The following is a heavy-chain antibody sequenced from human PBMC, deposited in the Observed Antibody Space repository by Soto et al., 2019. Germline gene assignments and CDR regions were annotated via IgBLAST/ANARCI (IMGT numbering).Heavy chain of an antibody. Sequence: GSLRLSCAASGFTFSNYAMTWVRQGPGKGLEWVSAISGSGGSAYYADSVKGRFTISRDNSKNTLYLQMNSLRADDSGVYYCAKDPYSGVLVPVAIGFDPWGPGTLVTVSS. CDR1: GFTFSNYA. CDR2: ISGSGGSA. V-gene: IGHV3-23*01. CDR3: AKDPYSGVLVPVAIGFDP. J-gene: IGHJ5*02. D-gene: IGHD2-2*01.